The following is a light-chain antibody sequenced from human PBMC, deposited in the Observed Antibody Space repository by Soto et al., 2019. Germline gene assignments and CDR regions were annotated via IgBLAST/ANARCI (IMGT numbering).Light chain of an antibody. CDR3: CSYAGGYTLWV. Sequence: QSALTQPRSVSGSPGQSVTISCTGTSSDVGGYNYVSWYQQHPGKAPKLMIYDVSKRPSGVPDRFSGSKSGNTASLTISGLQAEDEADYYCCSYAGGYTLWVFGGGTQLTVL. CDR2: DVS. V-gene: IGLV2-11*01. J-gene: IGLJ2*01. CDR1: SSDVGGYNY.